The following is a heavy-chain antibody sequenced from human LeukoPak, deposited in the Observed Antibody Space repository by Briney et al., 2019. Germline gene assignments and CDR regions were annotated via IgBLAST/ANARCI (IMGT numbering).Heavy chain of an antibody. Sequence: SVKVSCKASGGTFSSYAISWVRQAPGQGLEWMGGIIPIFGTANCAQKFQGRVTITADESTSTAYMELSSLRSEDTAVYYCARGFGELKYYYYYMDVWGKGTTVTVSS. CDR2: IIPIFGTA. CDR3: ARGFGELKYYYYYMDV. J-gene: IGHJ6*03. V-gene: IGHV1-69*13. CDR1: GGTFSSYA. D-gene: IGHD3-10*01.